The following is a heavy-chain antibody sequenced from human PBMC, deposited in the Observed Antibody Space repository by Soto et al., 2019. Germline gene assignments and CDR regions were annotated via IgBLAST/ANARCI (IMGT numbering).Heavy chain of an antibody. CDR1: GGSFSGYY. D-gene: IGHD2-8*01. J-gene: IGHJ4*02. V-gene: IGHV4-34*01. CDR3: ARIVLMVYAQTTYYFDY. CDR2: INHSGST. Sequence: SETLSLTCAVYGGSFSGYYWSWIRQPPGKGLEWIGEINHSGSTNYNPSLKSRVTISVDTSKNQFSLKLSSVTAADTAVYYCARIVLMVYAQTTYYFDYRGQGTLVTVSS.